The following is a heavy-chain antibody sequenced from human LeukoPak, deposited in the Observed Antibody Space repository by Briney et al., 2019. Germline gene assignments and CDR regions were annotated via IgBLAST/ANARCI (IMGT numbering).Heavy chain of an antibody. Sequence: PGGSLRLSYGASGFTFSNYWMNWVRQAPGKGLEWVANINQDGSVKRYVESVKGRFTISRDNAKNSLYLQMNSLRAEDTAVYYCASGFRWGQGTMVTVSS. D-gene: IGHD3-10*01. J-gene: IGHJ3*01. CDR3: ASGFR. CDR1: GFTFSNYW. CDR2: INQDGSVK. V-gene: IGHV3-7*01.